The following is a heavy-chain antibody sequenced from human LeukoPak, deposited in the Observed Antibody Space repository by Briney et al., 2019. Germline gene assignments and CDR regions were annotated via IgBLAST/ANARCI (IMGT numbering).Heavy chain of an antibody. CDR1: GGSFSSYY. CDR2: MYYTGST. V-gene: IGHV4-59*01. Sequence: SETLSLTCAVYGGSFSSYYWNWIRQPPGKGLEWIGFMYYTGSTNYNPSLKSRVTISVDTSKTQFSLKLSSVTAADTAVYYCAGGATTVTFDYWGQGTLVTVSS. D-gene: IGHD4-17*01. J-gene: IGHJ4*02. CDR3: AGGATTVTFDY.